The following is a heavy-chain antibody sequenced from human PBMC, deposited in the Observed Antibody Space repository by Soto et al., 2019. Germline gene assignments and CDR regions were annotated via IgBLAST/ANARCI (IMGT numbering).Heavy chain of an antibody. V-gene: IGHV4-31*03. J-gene: IGHJ4*02. Sequence: SETLSLTCTVSSGSISIGAYYLSWIRQLPGKGPEWIGYIYYNGSPFYNPSLRSRVSISVDTFNNQFSLELRFVTAADTAVYYCARQNPYSTGDYYFDFWGPGIQVTVS. CDR2: IYYNGSP. CDR1: SGSISIGAYY. CDR3: ARQNPYSTGDYYFDF. D-gene: IGHD5-18*01.